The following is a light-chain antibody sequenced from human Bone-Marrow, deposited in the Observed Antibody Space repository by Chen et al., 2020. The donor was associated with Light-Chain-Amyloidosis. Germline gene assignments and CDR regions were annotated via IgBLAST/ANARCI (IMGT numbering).Light chain of an antibody. CDR2: GSS. CDR3: QQYGTSPLT. V-gene: IGKV3-20*01. Sequence: EIVLTQSPGTLSLSPGEGANLSCRASQTISSNHLTWYQQKFGQAPRLLMYGSSSRANGIPDRFTGSGSGTDFTLTINRLEPEDFAMYYCQQYGTSPLTFGGGTKVEIK. CDR1: QTISSNH. J-gene: IGKJ4*01.